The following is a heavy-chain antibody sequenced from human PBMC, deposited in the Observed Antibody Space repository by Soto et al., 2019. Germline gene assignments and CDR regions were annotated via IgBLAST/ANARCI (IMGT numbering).Heavy chain of an antibody. D-gene: IGHD3-16*01. CDR2: IRGTAT. J-gene: IGHJ6*02. Sequence: EVQLLESGGTLVQPGESLRLSCEVSGFSFSSFAMNWVRQAPGEGLEWVSSIRGTATSYADSVKGRFTISRDNSKNTVYLQMNTLRGEDTAVYYCAKCAVLMTTSGGWCNWFDPWGQGTLVILSSGRLGPITDVWGQGTTVTVSS. CDR3: AKCAVLMTTSGGWCNWFDPWGQGTLVILSSGRLGPITDV. V-gene: IGHV3-23*01. CDR1: GFSFSSFA.